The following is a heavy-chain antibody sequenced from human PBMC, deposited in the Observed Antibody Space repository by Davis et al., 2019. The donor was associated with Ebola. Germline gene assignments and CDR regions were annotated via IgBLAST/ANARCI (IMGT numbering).Heavy chain of an antibody. CDR1: GFTFSDYY. V-gene: IGHV3-11*06. CDR3: ARDWIEWDIVVVPAAIGY. J-gene: IGHJ4*02. CDR2: ISSSSSYI. D-gene: IGHD2-2*01. Sequence: GGSLRLSCAASGFTFSDYYMSWIRQAPGKGLEWVSSISSSSSYIYYADSVKGRFTISRDNAKNSLYLQMNSLRAEDTAVYYCARDWIEWDIVVVPAAIGYWGQGTLVTVSS.